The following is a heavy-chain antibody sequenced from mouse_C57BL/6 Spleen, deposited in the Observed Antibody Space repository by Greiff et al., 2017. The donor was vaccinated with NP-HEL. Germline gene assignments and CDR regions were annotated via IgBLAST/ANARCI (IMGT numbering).Heavy chain of an antibody. D-gene: IGHD1-1*01. CDR3: ARGLYYYGSSFYYAMDY. Sequence: QVQLKQSGAELAKPGASVKLSCKASGYTFTSYWMHWVKQRPGQGLEWIGYINPSSGYTQYNQKFKDKATLTADKSSSTAYMQLSSLTYEDSAVYYCARGLYYYGSSFYYAMDYWGQGTSVTVSS. CDR1: GYTFTSYW. J-gene: IGHJ4*01. V-gene: IGHV1-7*01. CDR2: INPSSGYT.